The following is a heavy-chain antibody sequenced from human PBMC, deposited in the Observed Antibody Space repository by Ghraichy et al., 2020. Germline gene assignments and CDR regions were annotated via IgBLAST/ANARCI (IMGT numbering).Heavy chain of an antibody. D-gene: IGHD4-11*01. CDR3: ARRDGDYSLDN. Sequence: ASVKVPCKTSGYIFSDYAISWVRQAPGQGLEWMGWISIYNGNINYAQKFQGRVTLTTDRSTRIAYMELTGLRSDDTAVYYCARRDGDYSLDNWGQGTLVTVSS. CDR2: ISIYNGNI. V-gene: IGHV1-18*04. CDR1: GYIFSDYA. J-gene: IGHJ4*02.